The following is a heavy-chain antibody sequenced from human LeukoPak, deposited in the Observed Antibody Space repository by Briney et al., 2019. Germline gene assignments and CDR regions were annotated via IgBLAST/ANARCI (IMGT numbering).Heavy chain of an antibody. V-gene: IGHV3-21*01. CDR1: GFTFSSYS. Sequence: KPGGSLRLSCAASGFTFSSYSMNWVRHAPGKGLEWVSFISSSSSYIYYADSVKGRFTISRDNARNSLYLQMNSPRAEDTAVYYCARDKYGDQSYFDYWGQGTLVTVPS. CDR3: ARDKYGDQSYFDY. J-gene: IGHJ4*02. CDR2: ISSSSSYI. D-gene: IGHD4-17*01.